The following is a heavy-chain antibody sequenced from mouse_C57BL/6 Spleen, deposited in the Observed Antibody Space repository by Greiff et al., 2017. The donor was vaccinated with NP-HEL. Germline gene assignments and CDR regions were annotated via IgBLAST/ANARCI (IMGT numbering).Heavy chain of an antibody. V-gene: IGHV1-64*01. CDR3: ARSKEVYYGSSYGYFDV. CDR2: IHPNSGST. CDR1: GYTFTSYW. D-gene: IGHD1-1*01. J-gene: IGHJ1*03. Sequence: QVQLQQSGAELVKPGASVKLSCKASGYTFTSYWMHWVKQRPGQGLEWIGMIHPNSGSTNYNEKFKSKATLTVDKSSSTAYMQLSSLTSEDSAVYYCARSKEVYYGSSYGYFDVWGTGTTVTVSS.